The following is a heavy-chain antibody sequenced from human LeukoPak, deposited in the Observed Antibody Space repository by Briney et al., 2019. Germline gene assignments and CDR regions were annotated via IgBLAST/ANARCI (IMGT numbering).Heavy chain of an antibody. D-gene: IGHD4-23*01. CDR2: INHSGST. J-gene: IGHJ5*02. Sequence: QASETLSLTCAVYGGSFSGYYWSWIRQPPGKGLEWIGEINHSGSTNYNPSLKSRVTISVDTSKNQFSLKLSSVTAADTAVYYCARGQSATVVTERNWFGPWGQGTLVTVSS. V-gene: IGHV4-34*01. CDR1: GGSFSGYY. CDR3: ARGQSATVVTERNWFGP.